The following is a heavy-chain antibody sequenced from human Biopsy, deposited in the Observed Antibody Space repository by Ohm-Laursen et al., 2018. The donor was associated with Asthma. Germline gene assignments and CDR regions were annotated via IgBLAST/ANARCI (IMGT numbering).Heavy chain of an antibody. CDR1: GFTFRNFG. CDR3: VRWRSGYPDHYSDF. CDR2: ISSDVRE. V-gene: IGHV3-30*03. D-gene: IGHD2-21*01. J-gene: IGHJ4*02. Sequence: SLRLSCAASGFTFRNFGMHWVRQAPGKGLEWVALISSDVREWYADSVKGRFTISGDNSKNTLDLQMNSLRGDDTAVYYCVRWRSGYPDHYSDFWGLGTLVTVSS.